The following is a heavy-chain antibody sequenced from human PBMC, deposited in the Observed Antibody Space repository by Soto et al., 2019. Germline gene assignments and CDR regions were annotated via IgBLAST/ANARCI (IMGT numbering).Heavy chain of an antibody. CDR1: GASVRSYY. V-gene: IGHV4-59*02. D-gene: IGHD3-16*01. CDR3: ARWGHPAVKADDI. J-gene: IGHJ3*02. CDR2: IHYTGDS. Sequence: SETLCFPCTFSGASVRSYYWAWVRQPPGKGLAWIGYIHYTGDSRYNPSLKSRVTMSVDTSKNQSSLKMTSVTAADTAVYYCARWGHPAVKADDIWGQRAMVTVSS.